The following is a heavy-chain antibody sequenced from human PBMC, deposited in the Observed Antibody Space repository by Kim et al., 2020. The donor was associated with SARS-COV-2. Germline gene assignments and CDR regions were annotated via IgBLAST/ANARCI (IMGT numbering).Heavy chain of an antibody. Sequence: SETLSLTCTVSGGSISSYYWSWIRQPPGKGLEWIGYIYYSGSTNYNPSLKSRVTISVDTSKNQFSLKLSSVTAADTAVYYCARVEGLVGATGGMDVWGQGTTVTVSS. CDR1: GGSISSYY. CDR2: IYYSGST. V-gene: IGHV4-59*01. CDR3: ARVEGLVGATGGMDV. D-gene: IGHD1-26*01. J-gene: IGHJ6*02.